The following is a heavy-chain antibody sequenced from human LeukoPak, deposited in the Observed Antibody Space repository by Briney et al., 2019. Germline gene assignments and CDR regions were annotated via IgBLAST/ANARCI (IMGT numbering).Heavy chain of an antibody. CDR1: DSSFRSHD. V-gene: IGHV3-23*01. Sequence: GGSLRLSCAASDSSFRSHDMSWVRQTSEKGLEWVSSIAADDASFYSDSARGRFTISRDKSQDILYLQMKSLRADDTAIYYCAKGPNFYSWRALDYWGQGSLVTVSS. CDR3: AKGPNFYSWRALDY. J-gene: IGHJ4*02. CDR2: IAADDAS. D-gene: IGHD3-3*01.